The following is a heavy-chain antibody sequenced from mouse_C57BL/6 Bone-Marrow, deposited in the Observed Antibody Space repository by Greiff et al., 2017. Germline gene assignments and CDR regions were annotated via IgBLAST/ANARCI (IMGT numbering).Heavy chain of an antibody. Sequence: EVMLVESGGGLVQPGGSLSLSCAASGFTFTDYYMSWVRQPPGKALEWLGFIRNKANGYKTEYSVSVKGRFTISSDNSQSILYLTMNALRAEDSATYYCARSSGTDAWFAYWGQGTLVTVSA. D-gene: IGHD3-3*01. CDR1: GFTFTDYY. J-gene: IGHJ3*01. V-gene: IGHV7-3*01. CDR2: IRNKANGYKT. CDR3: ARSSGTDAWFAY.